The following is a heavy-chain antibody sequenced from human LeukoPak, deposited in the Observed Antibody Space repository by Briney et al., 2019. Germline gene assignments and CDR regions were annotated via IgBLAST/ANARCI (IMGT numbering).Heavy chain of an antibody. Sequence: ASVKVSCKASGYTFTSYGISWVRQAPGQGLEWMGWISAYNGNTNYAQKLQGRVTMTTDTSTSTAYMELSRLRSDDTAVYYCARSQVGAIYWFDPWGQGTLVTVSS. V-gene: IGHV1-18*01. CDR2: ISAYNGNT. CDR3: ARSQVGAIYWFDP. J-gene: IGHJ5*02. CDR1: GYTFTSYG. D-gene: IGHD1-26*01.